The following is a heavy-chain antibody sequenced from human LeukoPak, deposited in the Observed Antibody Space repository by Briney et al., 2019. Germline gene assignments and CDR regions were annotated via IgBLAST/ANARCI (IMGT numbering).Heavy chain of an antibody. Sequence: PGGSLRLSCAASGFTFSSYAMSWVRQAPGKGLEWVSAISGSGGSTYYADSVKGRFTISRDNSKNTLYLQMNSLRAEDTAVYYCAKVGAEYSYRYGIDVWGQGTTVTASS. CDR3: AKVGAEYSYRYGIDV. D-gene: IGHD5-18*01. J-gene: IGHJ6*02. CDR2: ISGSGGST. V-gene: IGHV3-23*01. CDR1: GFTFSSYA.